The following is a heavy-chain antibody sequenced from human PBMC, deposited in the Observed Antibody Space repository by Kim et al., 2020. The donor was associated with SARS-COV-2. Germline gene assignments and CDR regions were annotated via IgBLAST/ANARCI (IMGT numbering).Heavy chain of an antibody. V-gene: IGHV4-34*01. CDR3: ARGPYGRFDY. CDR2: INHSGST. CDR1: GGSFSGYY. D-gene: IGHD3-10*01. J-gene: IGHJ4*02. Sequence: SETLSLTCAVYGGSFSGYYWSWIRQPPGKGLEWIGEINHSGSTNYNPSLKSRVTISVDTSKNQFSLKLSSVTAADTAVYYCARGPYGRFDYWGQGTLVTVSS.